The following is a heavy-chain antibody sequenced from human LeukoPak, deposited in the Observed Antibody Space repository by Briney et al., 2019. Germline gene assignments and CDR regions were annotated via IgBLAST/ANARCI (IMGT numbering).Heavy chain of an antibody. D-gene: IGHD2/OR15-2a*01. CDR2: VYFSGAT. Sequence: SETLSLTCTVSGGSISNSSYYWGWIRQPPGKGLEWIGSVYFSGATYYGPSLKSRVTISVDTSKNQFSLKLSSVTAADTAVYYCARYYRLAYYFEYWGQGTLVTVSS. CDR3: ARYYRLAYYFEY. V-gene: IGHV4-39*07. CDR1: GGSISNSSYY. J-gene: IGHJ4*02.